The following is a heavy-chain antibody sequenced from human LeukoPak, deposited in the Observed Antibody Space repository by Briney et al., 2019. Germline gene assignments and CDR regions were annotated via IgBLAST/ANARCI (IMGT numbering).Heavy chain of an antibody. CDR3: ARRTWNSSSWSQLEMDY. Sequence: GASVKVSCKASGGTFSSYAISWVRQAPGQGLEWMGRIIPILGIANYAQKFQGRVTITADKSTSTAYMELSSLRSEDTAVYYCARRTWNSSSWSQLEMDYWGQGTLVTVSS. CDR1: GGTFSSYA. CDR2: IIPILGIA. D-gene: IGHD6-13*01. V-gene: IGHV1-69*04. J-gene: IGHJ4*02.